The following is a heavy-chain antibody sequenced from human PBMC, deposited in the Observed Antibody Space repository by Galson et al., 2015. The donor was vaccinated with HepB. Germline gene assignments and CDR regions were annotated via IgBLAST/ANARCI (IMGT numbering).Heavy chain of an antibody. J-gene: IGHJ6*02. V-gene: IGHV3-30-3*01. CDR2: ISYDGSNK. D-gene: IGHD2-2*02. CDR3: ARGIDCSSTSCYRFYYYYGMDV. Sequence: SLRLSCAASGFTFSSYAMHWVRPAPGKGLEWVAVISYDGSNKYYADSVKGRFTISRDNSKNTLYLQMNSLRAEDTAVYYCARGIDCSSTSCYRFYYYYGMDVWGQGTTVTVSS. CDR1: GFTFSSYA.